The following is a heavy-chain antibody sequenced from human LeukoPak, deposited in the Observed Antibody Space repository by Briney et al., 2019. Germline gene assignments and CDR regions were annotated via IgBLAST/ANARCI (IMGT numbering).Heavy chain of an antibody. CDR2: VYYSGST. J-gene: IGHJ3*02. V-gene: IGHV4-59*01. CDR1: GGSISYYY. Sequence: SETLSLTCTVSGGSISYYYWSWIRQPPGKGLQWIGYVYYSGSTNYNPSLKSRVTISVDTSKNQFSLKLNSVTPADTAAYYCATLTGGDDAFDIWGQGTMVTVSS. D-gene: IGHD4-23*01. CDR3: ATLTGGDDAFDI.